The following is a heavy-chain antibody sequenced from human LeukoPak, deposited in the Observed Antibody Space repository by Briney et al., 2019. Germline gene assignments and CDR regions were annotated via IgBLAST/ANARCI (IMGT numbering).Heavy chain of an antibody. CDR2: VSPNSANT. CDR3: AIKLSSGGY. Sequence: ASVKVSCKASGYTFTSYDVNWVRQAPGQGLEWMGWVSPNSANTAYAQKFQGRVTMTRNTSISTAYMELSSLRSEDTAVYYCAIKLSSGGYWGQGTLVTVSS. D-gene: IGHD3-22*01. J-gene: IGHJ4*02. CDR1: GYTFTSYD. V-gene: IGHV1-8*01.